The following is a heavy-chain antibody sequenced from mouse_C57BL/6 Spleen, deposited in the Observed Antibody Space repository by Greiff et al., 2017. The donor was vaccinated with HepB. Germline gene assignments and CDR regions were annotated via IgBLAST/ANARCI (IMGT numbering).Heavy chain of an antibody. CDR1: GYTFTSYW. V-gene: IGHV1-55*01. D-gene: IGHD4-1*01. CDR2: IYPGSGST. CDR3: ARGTAYYFDY. J-gene: IGHJ2*01. Sequence: VQLKQPGAELVKPGASVKMSCKASGYTFTSYWITWVKQRPGQGLEWIGDIYPGSGSTNYNEKFKSKATLTVDTSSSTAYMQLSSLPSEDSAVYYCARGTAYYFDYWGQGTTLTVSS.